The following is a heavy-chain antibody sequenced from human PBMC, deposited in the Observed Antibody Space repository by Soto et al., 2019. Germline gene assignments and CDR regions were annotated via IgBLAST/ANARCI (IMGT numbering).Heavy chain of an antibody. CDR1: GFTFDDYA. CDR3: AKLRIRFLEWPGAVDL. CDR2: FSWNSGSI. D-gene: IGHD3-3*01. V-gene: IGHV3-9*01. Sequence: EVQLVESGGGLVQPGRSLRLSCAASGFTFDDYAMHWVRQAPGKGLEWVSGFSWNSGSIGYADSVKGRCTISRDNPKNSLYLQMNSLRAEDTALYYCAKLRIRFLEWPGAVDLWGQGTMVTVSS. J-gene: IGHJ3*01.